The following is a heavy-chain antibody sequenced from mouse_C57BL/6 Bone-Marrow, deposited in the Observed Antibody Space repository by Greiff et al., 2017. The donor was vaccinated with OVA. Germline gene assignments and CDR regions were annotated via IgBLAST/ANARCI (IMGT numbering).Heavy chain of an antibody. CDR1: GYTFTSYV. J-gene: IGHJ4*01. V-gene: IGHV1-81*01. CDR2: IYPRSGNT. CDR3: ARRGNTAKPLYYAMDY. Sequence: VQLQQSGAELARPGASVKLSCKASGYTFTSYVISWVKQRTGQGLEWIGEIYPRSGNTYYNEKFKGKATLTADKSSSTAYMELRSLTSEDSAVYFCARRGNTAKPLYYAMDYWGQGTSVTVSS. D-gene: IGHD3-3*01.